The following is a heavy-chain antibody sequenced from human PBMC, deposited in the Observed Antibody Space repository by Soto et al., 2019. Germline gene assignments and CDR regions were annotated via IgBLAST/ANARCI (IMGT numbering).Heavy chain of an antibody. CDR3: TREAVVVENWFDP. V-gene: IGHV1-3*01. CDR1: GYTFFDYA. J-gene: IGHJ5*02. D-gene: IGHD3-22*01. Sequence: QVRLVQSGAEVKRPGASVKVSCRASGYTFFDYALTWVRQAPEQGLEWVGWMNPKTGNTKSSHKFEDRVSITNDTATSTALTELRGLRSHDTAVYSCTREAVVVENWFDPWGQGTLVTVSS. CDR2: MNPKTGNT.